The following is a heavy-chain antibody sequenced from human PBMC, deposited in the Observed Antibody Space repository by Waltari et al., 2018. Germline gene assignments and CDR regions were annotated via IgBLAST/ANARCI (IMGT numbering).Heavy chain of an antibody. V-gene: IGHV1-69*08. Sequence: QVQLVQSGAEVKKPGSSVKVYCKASGGTFSSYAISWVRQAPGQGLEWMGRSIPIFGTASYAQKFQGRVTITADKSTSTAYMELSSLRSEDTAVYYCARGQDRFGGYTAAYYWGQGTLVTVSS. CDR3: ARGQDRFGGYTAAYY. CDR2: SIPIFGTA. J-gene: IGHJ4*02. D-gene: IGHD3-10*01. CDR1: GGTFSSYA.